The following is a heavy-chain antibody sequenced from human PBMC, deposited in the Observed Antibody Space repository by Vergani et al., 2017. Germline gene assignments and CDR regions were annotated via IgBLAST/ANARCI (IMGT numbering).Heavy chain of an antibody. V-gene: IGHV3-23*01. CDR3: AKGLVTSTSSLYFDY. CDR2: ISSSGGGT. Sequence: EVQLLESGGGLVQPGGSLRLSCAASGFSFSSYAMTWVRQAPGKGLEWVSGISSSGGGTSYVDSVKGRFTISRDNSKNTLFLQMNSLRAEDTAVYYCAKGLVTSTSSLYFDYWGQGTLVTVPS. J-gene: IGHJ4*02. CDR1: GFSFSSYA. D-gene: IGHD6-6*01.